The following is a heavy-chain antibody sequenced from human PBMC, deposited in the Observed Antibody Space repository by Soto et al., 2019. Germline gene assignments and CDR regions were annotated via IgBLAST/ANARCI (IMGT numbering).Heavy chain of an antibody. CDR3: ARGQRFSDWFDP. D-gene: IGHD3-3*01. CDR1: CGSMSSYY. Sequence: SETLSLTCTVSCGSMSSYYWTWIRQPAGKGLEWIGRVYSSGGTHYNPSLKSRVTISLDTSKNQFSLRLLSVTDADTAVYYCARGQRFSDWFDPWGQGTLVTVSS. V-gene: IGHV4-4*07. J-gene: IGHJ5*02. CDR2: VYSSGGT.